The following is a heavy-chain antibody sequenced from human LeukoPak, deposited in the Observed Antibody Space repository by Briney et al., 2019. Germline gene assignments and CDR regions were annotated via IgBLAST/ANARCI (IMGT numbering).Heavy chain of an antibody. V-gene: IGHV3-74*01. J-gene: IGHJ4*02. CDR2: LNGAGTTT. Sequence: GGSLRLSCAASGFSFSSYWMHWVRQAPGKGLVWVSRLNGAGTTTNYADSVKGRFTISRDNSQNTLYLEMISLRTDDTAVYYCAREKSTALFDYWGQGTLVTVSS. CDR3: AREKSTALFDY. CDR1: GFSFSSYW.